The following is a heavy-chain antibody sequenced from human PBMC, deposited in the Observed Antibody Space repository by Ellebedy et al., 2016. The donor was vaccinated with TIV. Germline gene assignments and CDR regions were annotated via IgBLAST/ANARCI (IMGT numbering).Heavy chain of an antibody. Sequence: SETLSLXXAVYGGSLSGYYWTWIRQSPGKGLEWLGEISHSGFTNYKPSLKSRVTISLDTSKNQFSLKLNSVSAADTALYFCARKVRLLAASGYYGLDVWGQGTSVTVSS. CDR1: GGSLSGYY. CDR3: ARKVRLLAASGYYGLDV. J-gene: IGHJ6*02. D-gene: IGHD6-25*01. CDR2: ISHSGFT. V-gene: IGHV4-34*01.